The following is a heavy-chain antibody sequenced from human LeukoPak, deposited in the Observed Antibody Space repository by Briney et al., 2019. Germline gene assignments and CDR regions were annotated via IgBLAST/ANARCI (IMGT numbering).Heavy chain of an antibody. J-gene: IGHJ3*02. CDR1: GFPFSSHS. CDR2: ISGSGGST. Sequence: GGSLRLPCAASGFPFSSHSLSLVRPAPGEGLELVPAISGSGGSTYYADSVKGRFTISRDNSKNTLYLQMNSLRAEDTAVYYCAKDIRWFGEDDAFDIWGQGTMVTVSS. CDR3: AKDIRWFGEDDAFDI. V-gene: IGHV3-23*01. D-gene: IGHD3-10*01.